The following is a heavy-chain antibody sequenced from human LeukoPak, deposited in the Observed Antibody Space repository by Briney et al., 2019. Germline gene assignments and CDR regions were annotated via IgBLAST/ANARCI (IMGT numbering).Heavy chain of an antibody. CDR3: ARSSAKTGVFDY. CDR2: IYASGST. J-gene: IGHJ4*02. CDR1: GGSISSYY. Sequence: SETLSLTCTVSGGSISSYYWSWIRQPAGKGLEWIGRIYASGSTNYNPSLKSRVTMSVDTSKNQFSLKLSSVTAADTAVYYCARSSAKTGVFDYWGQGTLVTVSS. V-gene: IGHV4-4*07. D-gene: IGHD7-27*01.